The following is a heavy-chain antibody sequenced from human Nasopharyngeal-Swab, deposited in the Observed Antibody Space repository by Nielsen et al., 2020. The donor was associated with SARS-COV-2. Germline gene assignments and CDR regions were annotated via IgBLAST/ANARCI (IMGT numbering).Heavy chain of an antibody. V-gene: IGHV1-3*01. CDR2: INAGNGDT. CDR3: ARDDFTSTAFDI. Sequence: ASVKVSCKASGYTIAAYGMYWVRQAPGQGLEWVGWINAGNGDTKYSEKFQGRLTITRDISASTAYMELSSLTSEDTAVYYCARDDFTSTAFDIWGQGTMVTVS. J-gene: IGHJ3*02. CDR1: GYTIAAYG.